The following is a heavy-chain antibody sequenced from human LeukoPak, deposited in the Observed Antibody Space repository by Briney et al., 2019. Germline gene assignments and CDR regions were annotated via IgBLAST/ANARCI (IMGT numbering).Heavy chain of an antibody. D-gene: IGHD2-2*01. CDR1: GFTFSIYS. CDR2: ISSSSSII. V-gene: IGHV3-48*02. CDR3: ARWDHQLLGFDY. Sequence: GGSLRLSCVASGFTFSIYSMNWVRQAPGKGLEWVSYISSSSSIIYYADSVEGRFTISRDNAKKSLYLQMNSLGDEDAAVYYCARWDHQLLGFDYWGQGTLVTVSS. J-gene: IGHJ4*02.